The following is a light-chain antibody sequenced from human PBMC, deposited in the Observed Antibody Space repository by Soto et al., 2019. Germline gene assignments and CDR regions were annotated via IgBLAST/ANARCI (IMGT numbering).Light chain of an antibody. Sequence: ENVMQQSPATLSVSPGERAPLSCRASQSVSNSYLAWYQQKPGQAPRLLIYGTSSRAPGISDRISGTGFGADFSLTTSRLEPEDFAVYFCQQYGNSPLTSGGGTMADIK. CDR1: QSVSNSY. CDR3: QQYGNSPLT. CDR2: GTS. J-gene: IGKJ4*01. V-gene: IGKV3-20*01.